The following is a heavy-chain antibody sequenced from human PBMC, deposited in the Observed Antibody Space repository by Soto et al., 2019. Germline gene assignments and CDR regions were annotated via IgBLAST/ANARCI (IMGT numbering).Heavy chain of an antibody. CDR1: GFTFSSYG. D-gene: IGHD2-2*01. V-gene: IGHV3-33*01. J-gene: IGHJ6*02. CDR3: ARDMSSSWGQQDHYYYGMDV. Sequence: QVQLVESGGGVVQPGRSLRLSCAASGFTFSSYGMHWVRQAPGKGLEWVAVIWYDGGNKYYADSVKGRFTISRDNSKNTLYLQMNSLRAEDTAGYYCARDMSSSWGQQDHYYYGMDVWGQGTTVSVSS. CDR2: IWYDGGNK.